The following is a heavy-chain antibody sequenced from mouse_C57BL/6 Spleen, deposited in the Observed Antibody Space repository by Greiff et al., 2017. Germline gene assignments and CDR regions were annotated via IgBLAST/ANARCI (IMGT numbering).Heavy chain of an antibody. D-gene: IGHD2-3*01. J-gene: IGHJ2*01. CDR2: INPGSGGP. V-gene: IGHV1-54*01. CDR3: ARSGDGPNDY. CDR1: GYAFTNYL. Sequence: VQLQQSGAELVRPGTSVKVSCKASGYAFTNYLIERVKQRPGHFLQWIGVINPGSGGPPSTDKFKGKATLTADKSSSTAYMQLSSLTSEDSAVYFSARSGDGPNDYWGQGTTLTVSS.